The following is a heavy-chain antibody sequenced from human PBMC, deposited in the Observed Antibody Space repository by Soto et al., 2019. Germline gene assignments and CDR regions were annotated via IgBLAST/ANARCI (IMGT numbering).Heavy chain of an antibody. J-gene: IGHJ6*02. Sequence: QVQLQESGPGLVKPSGTLSLTCAVSGGSISSNNWWSWVRQPPGKGLEWIGEIFQSGSTNYNPSLKRRVTTSVDKSKTQFSLKVSSVTAADTAVYYCARWPPDYGDYYYSHGMDVWGQGTTVTVSS. D-gene: IGHD4-17*01. V-gene: IGHV4-4*02. CDR3: ARWPPDYGDYYYSHGMDV. CDR2: IFQSGST. CDR1: GGSISSNNW.